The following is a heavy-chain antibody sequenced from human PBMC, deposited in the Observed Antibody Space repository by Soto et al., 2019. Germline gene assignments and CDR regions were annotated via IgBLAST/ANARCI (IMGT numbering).Heavy chain of an antibody. CDR3: AGAVSDFDVRRYRTSYFDQ. CDR2: IDNSGST. D-gene: IGHD3-10*02. CDR1: GASVSTGVYY. J-gene: IGHJ4*02. V-gene: IGHV4-31*03. Sequence: TSETLSLTSTVSGASVSTGVYYWTWIRQHPGKGLEWIGYIDNSGSTYYNPSLTGRVDISVDTSKNEFSLNLQSLTAADTAFYYCAGAVSDFDVRRYRTSYFDQWGQGILVTVS.